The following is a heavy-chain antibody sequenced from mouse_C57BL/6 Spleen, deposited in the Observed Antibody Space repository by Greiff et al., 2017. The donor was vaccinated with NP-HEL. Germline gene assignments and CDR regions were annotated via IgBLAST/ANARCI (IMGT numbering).Heavy chain of an antibody. CDR1: GYTFTSYW. V-gene: IGHV1-55*01. CDR2: IYPGSGST. D-gene: IGHD1-1*01. CDR3: ARSITTVAPAWFAY. J-gene: IGHJ3*01. Sequence: QVQLKQPGAELVKPGASVKMSCKASGYTFTSYWITWVKQRPGQGLEWIGDIYPGSGSTNYNEKFKSKATLTVDTSSSTAYMQLSSLTSEDSAVYYCARSITTVAPAWFAYWGQGTLVTVSA.